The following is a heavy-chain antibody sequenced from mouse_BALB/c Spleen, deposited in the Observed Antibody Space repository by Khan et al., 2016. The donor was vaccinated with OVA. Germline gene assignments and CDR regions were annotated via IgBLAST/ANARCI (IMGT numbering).Heavy chain of an antibody. CDR3: ARRGGGYYCNNSPPTMDY. Sequence: VQLQQSGPELVKPGASVKMSCKASGYTFTNYVMYWVKQKPGQGLEWIGYINPYNDGTKYNEKFKGKATLTSDKSSSTAYMELSSLTSEDSAVYYCARRGGGYYCNNSPPTMDYWGQGTSVTVSS. J-gene: IGHJ4*01. CDR2: INPYNDGT. CDR1: GYTFTNYV. V-gene: IGHV1S136*01. D-gene: IGHD2-5*01.